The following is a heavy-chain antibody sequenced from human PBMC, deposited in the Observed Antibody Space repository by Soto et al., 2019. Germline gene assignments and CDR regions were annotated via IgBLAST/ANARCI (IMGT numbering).Heavy chain of an antibody. CDR2: TFYSGST. CDR1: GGSVSSYY. V-gene: IGHV4-59*02. J-gene: IGHJ3*02. Sequence: SETLCLTCTVFGGSVSSYYWTWIRQPPGKGLEWIGYTFYSGSTNYNPSLRSRVTMTRDKSTSTVYMELSSLRSEDTAVYYCARDKGMIVVVPGNDAFDIWGQGTMVTVSS. D-gene: IGHD3-22*01. CDR3: ARDKGMIVVVPGNDAFDI.